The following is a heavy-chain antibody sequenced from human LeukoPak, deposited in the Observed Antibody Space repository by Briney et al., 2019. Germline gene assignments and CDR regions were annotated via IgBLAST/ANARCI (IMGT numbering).Heavy chain of an antibody. CDR1: GYSISSTNW. Sequence: SDTLSLTCAVSGYSISSTNWWGWIRQPPGKGLEWIGYIYYSGGTNYNPSLKSRVTISVDTSKNQFSLKLSSVTAADTAVYYCARYGPDASSSASFDFWGQGTLVTVSS. CDR2: IYYSGGT. D-gene: IGHD6-6*01. V-gene: IGHV4-28*01. J-gene: IGHJ4*02. CDR3: ARYGPDASSSASFDF.